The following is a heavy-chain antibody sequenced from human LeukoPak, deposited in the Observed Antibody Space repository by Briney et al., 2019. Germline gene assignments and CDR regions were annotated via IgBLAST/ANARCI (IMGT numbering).Heavy chain of an antibody. Sequence: SETLSLTCAVYGGSFSGYYWSWIRQPPGKGLEWIGEINHSGSTKYNPSLKSRGTISVDTSKNQFSLKLSSVTAADTAVYYCARGPTRYSSSWYPHLYFDYWGQGTLVTVSS. D-gene: IGHD6-13*01. V-gene: IGHV4-34*01. CDR1: GGSFSGYY. CDR3: ARGPTRYSSSWYPHLYFDY. J-gene: IGHJ4*02. CDR2: INHSGST.